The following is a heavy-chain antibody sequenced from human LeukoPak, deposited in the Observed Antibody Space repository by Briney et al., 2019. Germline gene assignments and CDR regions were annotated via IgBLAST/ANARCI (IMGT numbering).Heavy chain of an antibody. J-gene: IGHJ3*02. CDR2: ISAYNGNT. CDR1: GGTFSSYA. V-gene: IGHV1-18*01. D-gene: IGHD3-22*01. Sequence: ASVKVSCKASGGTFSSYAISWVRQAPGQGLEWMGWISAYNGNTNYAQKLQGRVTMTTDTSTSTAYMELRSLRSDDTAVYYCARVWVYYDSSGYNAFDIWGQGTMVTVSS. CDR3: ARVWVYYDSSGYNAFDI.